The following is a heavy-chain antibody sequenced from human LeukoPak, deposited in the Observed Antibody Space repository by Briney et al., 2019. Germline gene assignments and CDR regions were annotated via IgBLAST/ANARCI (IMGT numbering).Heavy chain of an antibody. Sequence: GGSLRLSCAASGFTVRSNYMSWVRQAPGKGLEWVSVIYSGGSTYYADSVKGRFTISRDNSKNTLYLQMNSLRAEDTAVYYCARIYYYDSSGYKTPGFDYWGQGTLVTVSS. CDR2: IYSGGST. J-gene: IGHJ4*02. D-gene: IGHD3-22*01. V-gene: IGHV3-53*01. CDR3: ARIYYYDSSGYKTPGFDY. CDR1: GFTVRSNY.